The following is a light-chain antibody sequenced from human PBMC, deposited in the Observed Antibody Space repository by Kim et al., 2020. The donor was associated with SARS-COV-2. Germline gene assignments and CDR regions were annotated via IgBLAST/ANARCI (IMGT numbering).Light chain of an antibody. Sequence: VCPVEGATHSCRASQSISNSLVWYQQIPGQAPRLLIYGASTRATATPHRFSGSGSGTEFTLTISNLQPKEFAIYYCHQYNKWPWTFGQGTKVDIK. V-gene: IGKV3-15*01. CDR2: GAS. CDR1: QSISNS. CDR3: HQYNKWPWT. J-gene: IGKJ1*01.